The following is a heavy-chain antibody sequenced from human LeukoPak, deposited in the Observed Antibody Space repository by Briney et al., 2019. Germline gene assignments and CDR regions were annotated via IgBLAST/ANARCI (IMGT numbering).Heavy chain of an antibody. J-gene: IGHJ4*02. Sequence: GGSLRLPCAASGFTISSYWMHWVRQAPGKGLVWVSHINGDGTSTTYADSVKGRFTISRDNAKNTLYLQMNSLTAEDTAVYYCARDPYSSVSLWGQGTLVTVSS. CDR3: ARDPYSSVSL. CDR2: INGDGTST. CDR1: GFTISSYW. V-gene: IGHV3-74*01. D-gene: IGHD6-19*01.